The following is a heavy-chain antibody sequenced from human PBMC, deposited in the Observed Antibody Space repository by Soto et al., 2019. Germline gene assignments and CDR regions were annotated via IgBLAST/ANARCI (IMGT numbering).Heavy chain of an antibody. CDR2: INHSGST. Sequence: PSETLSLTCAVYGGSFSGYYWSWIRQPPGKGLEWIGEINHSGSTNYNPSLKSRVTISVDTSKNQFSLKLSFVTAADTAVYYCARRPEGDFWSGYYGDNWFDPWGQGTLVTVTS. V-gene: IGHV4-34*01. J-gene: IGHJ5*02. CDR1: GGSFSGYY. D-gene: IGHD3-3*01. CDR3: ARRPEGDFWSGYYGDNWFDP.